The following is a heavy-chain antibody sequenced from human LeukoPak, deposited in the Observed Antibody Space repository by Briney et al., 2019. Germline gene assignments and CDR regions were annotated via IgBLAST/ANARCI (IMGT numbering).Heavy chain of an antibody. V-gene: IGHV3-30*18. D-gene: IGHD2-2*01. CDR3: AKIIVVVPAAMPSDAFGI. CDR1: GFTFSSYG. CDR2: ISYDGSNK. J-gene: IGHJ3*02. Sequence: PGGSLRLSCAASGFTFSSYGMHWVRQAPGKGLEWVAVISYDGSNKYYADSVKGRFTISRDNSKNTLYLQMNSLRAEDTAVYYCAKIIVVVPAAMPSDAFGIWGQGTMVTVSS.